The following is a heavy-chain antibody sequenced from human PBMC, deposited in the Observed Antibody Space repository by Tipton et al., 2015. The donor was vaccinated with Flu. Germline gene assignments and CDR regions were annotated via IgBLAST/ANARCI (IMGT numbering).Heavy chain of an antibody. CDR2: IYYSGST. CDR1: GGSISSSNYY. Sequence: TLSLTCTVSGGSISSSNYYWGWIRQPPGKGLEWIGSIYYSGSTHYNPSLKSRVTVSVDTSKNQFSLNLNSMTAADTAVYYCARRKAAKAAFDIWGQGTMVTVSS. D-gene: IGHD2-15*01. CDR3: ARRKAAKAAFDI. V-gene: IGHV4-39*01. J-gene: IGHJ3*02.